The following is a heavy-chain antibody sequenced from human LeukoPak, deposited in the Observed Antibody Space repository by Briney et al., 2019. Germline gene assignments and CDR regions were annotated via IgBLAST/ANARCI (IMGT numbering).Heavy chain of an antibody. J-gene: IGHJ6*03. Sequence: PGGSLRLSCAASGFTFSSYGMHWVRQAPGKGLEWVAFIRYDGSNKYYADSVKGRFTISRDNSKNTLYLQMNSLRAEDTAVYYCARGSQFEYSSSSGYYYYYMDVWGKGTTVTVSS. V-gene: IGHV3-30*02. CDR2: IRYDGSNK. D-gene: IGHD6-6*01. CDR3: ARGSQFEYSSSSGYYYYYMDV. CDR1: GFTFSSYG.